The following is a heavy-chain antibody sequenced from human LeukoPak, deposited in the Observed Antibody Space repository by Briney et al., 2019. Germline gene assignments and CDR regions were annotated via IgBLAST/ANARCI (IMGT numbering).Heavy chain of an antibody. CDR1: GFTFSPYG. CDR3: ARASLQESDY. Sequence: GRSLRLSCAASGFTFSPYGVHWVRQAPGKGLEWVSVISYDGSYEYLADSVRGRFTISRDHSKNTLYLQMNSLRAEDTAVYYCARASLQESDYWGQGTLVTVSS. V-gene: IGHV3-30*03. D-gene: IGHD5-24*01. CDR2: ISYDGSYE. J-gene: IGHJ4*02.